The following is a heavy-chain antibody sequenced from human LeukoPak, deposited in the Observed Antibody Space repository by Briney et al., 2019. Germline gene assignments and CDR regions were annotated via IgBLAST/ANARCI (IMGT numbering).Heavy chain of an antibody. CDR2: INPSGGST. J-gene: IGHJ6*02. V-gene: IGHV1-46*01. Sequence: ASVKVSCKASGYTFTSYYMHWVRQAPGQGLEWMGIINPSGGSTSYAQKLQGRVTMTRDTSTSTVYMELSSLRSEDTAVYYCARGTYYDFWSGYYYYYYGMDVWGQGTTVTVSS. CDR3: ARGTYYDFWSGYYYYYYGMDV. CDR1: GYTFTSYY. D-gene: IGHD3-3*01.